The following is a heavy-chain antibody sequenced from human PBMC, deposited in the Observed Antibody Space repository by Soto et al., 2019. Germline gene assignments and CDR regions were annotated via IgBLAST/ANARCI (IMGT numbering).Heavy chain of an antibody. CDR1: GFTFSSYA. J-gene: IGHJ5*02. CDR3: AKDREVTMIVVVRGPWFDP. Sequence: GGSLRLSCAASGFTFSSYAMSWFRQAPGKGLEWVSAISGSGGSTYYADSVKGRFTISRDNSKNTLYLQMNSLRAEDTAVYYCAKDREVTMIVVVRGPWFDPWGQGTLVTVS. CDR2: ISGSGGST. V-gene: IGHV3-23*01. D-gene: IGHD3-22*01.